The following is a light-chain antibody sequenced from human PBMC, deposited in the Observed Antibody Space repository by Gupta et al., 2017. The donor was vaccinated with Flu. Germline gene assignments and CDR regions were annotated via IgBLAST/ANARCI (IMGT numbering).Light chain of an antibody. CDR3: ASYTTTSTWV. CDR1: SSDVGGYSY. V-gene: IGLV2-14*01. J-gene: IGLJ3*02. Sequence: QSTLTQPASVSGSPGQSITISCTGTSSDVGGYSYVSWYQQHPGKAPKLMIYEVTDRPSGFSNRFSGSKSGNTASLTISGLQAEDEADYFCASYTTTSTWVFGGGTKLTVL. CDR2: EVT.